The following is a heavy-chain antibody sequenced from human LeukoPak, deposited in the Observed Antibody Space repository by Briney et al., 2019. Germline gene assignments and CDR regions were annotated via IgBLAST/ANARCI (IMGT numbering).Heavy chain of an antibody. Sequence: SQTLSLTCTVSGGSISSGGYYWSWIRQPAGKGLEWIGRIYTSGSTNYNPSLKSRVTISVDTSKNQFSLKLSSVTAADTAVYYCARERQQLVRYFDYWGQGTLVTVSS. D-gene: IGHD6-13*01. CDR2: IYTSGST. CDR1: GGSISSGGYY. V-gene: IGHV4-61*02. J-gene: IGHJ4*02. CDR3: ARERQQLVRYFDY.